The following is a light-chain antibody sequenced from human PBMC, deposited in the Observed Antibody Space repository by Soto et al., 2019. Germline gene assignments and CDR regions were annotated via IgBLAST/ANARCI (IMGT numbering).Light chain of an antibody. Sequence: EIVMTQSPATLSVSPGERATLSCRASQSVSSNLAWYQQKPGQAPRLLIYGASTRATGIPDRFSGSGSGTDFTLTISRLEPEDFAVYYCQQYGSSFWTFGQGTKV. CDR3: QQYGSSFWT. J-gene: IGKJ1*01. CDR2: GAS. CDR1: QSVSSN. V-gene: IGKV3-20*01.